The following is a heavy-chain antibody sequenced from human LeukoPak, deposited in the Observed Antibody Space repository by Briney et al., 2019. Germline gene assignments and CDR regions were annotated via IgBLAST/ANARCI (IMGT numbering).Heavy chain of an antibody. V-gene: IGHV4-34*01. CDR3: ARGRATSGYCSSTSCYSPNKRYFDL. J-gene: IGHJ2*01. Sequence: PSQTLSLTCAVYGGSFSGYYWSWIRQPPGKGLEWIGEINHSGSTNYNPSLKSRVTISVDTSKNQFSLKLSSVTAADTAVYYCARGRATSGYCSSTSCYSPNKRYFDLWGRGTLVTVSS. CDR2: INHSGST. D-gene: IGHD2-2*02. CDR1: GGSFSGYY.